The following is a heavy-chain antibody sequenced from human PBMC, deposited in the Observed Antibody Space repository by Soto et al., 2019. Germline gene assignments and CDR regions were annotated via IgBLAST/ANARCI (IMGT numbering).Heavy chain of an antibody. CDR1: GFTSIDYA. D-gene: IGHD2-21*02. CDR3: VRDMVPGGADH. J-gene: IGHJ4*02. CDR2: LYWSSSRI. Sequence: EMQLVESGGGWEQPGRSLRLSCAASGFTSIDYAMHWVRQAPGKGLEWVSGLYWSSSRIGYADSVKGRFTTSRDNAKNTMFLQMNSLRDEDTALYYCVRDMVPGGADHWGQGAMVTVSS. V-gene: IGHV3-9*02.